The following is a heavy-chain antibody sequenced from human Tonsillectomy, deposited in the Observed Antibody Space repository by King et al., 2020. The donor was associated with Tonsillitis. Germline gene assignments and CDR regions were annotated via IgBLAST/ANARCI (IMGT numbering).Heavy chain of an antibody. CDR3: ARVSRATLISLTVFDF. CDR1: GYSFTRHG. CDR2: ISLYNGDT. J-gene: IGHJ3*01. Sequence: VQLVQSGAEVKKPGASVKLSCKASGYSFTRHGITWVRQAPGQRLEWMGWISLYNGDTNYEQRFQGRVTMTADTATSTAFMELGSLRSGDTAVYYCARVSRATLISLTVFDFWGQGTMVTVSS. V-gene: IGHV1-18*04. D-gene: IGHD5-24*01.